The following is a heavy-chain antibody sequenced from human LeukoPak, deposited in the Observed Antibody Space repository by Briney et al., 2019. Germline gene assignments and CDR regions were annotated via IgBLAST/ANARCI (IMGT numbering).Heavy chain of an antibody. D-gene: IGHD4-17*01. CDR1: GFTFSSYA. CDR2: ISGSGGST. J-gene: IGHJ4*02. V-gene: IGHV3-23*01. Sequence: GGSLRLSCAASGFTFSSYAMSWVRQAPGKGLEWVSAISGSGGSTYYAGSVKGRFTISRDNSKNTLYLQMNSLRAEDTAVYYCAKDDYGDYVPYFDYWGQGTLVTVSS. CDR3: AKDDYGDYVPYFDY.